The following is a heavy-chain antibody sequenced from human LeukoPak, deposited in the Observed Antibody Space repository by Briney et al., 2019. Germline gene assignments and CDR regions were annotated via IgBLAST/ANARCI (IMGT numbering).Heavy chain of an antibody. D-gene: IGHD3-22*01. Sequence: SETLSLTCTVSGGSISRGGYYWSWIRQHPGKGLEWIGYIYYSGSTYYNPSLKSRVTISVDTSKNQFSLKLSSVTAADTAVYYCASSSSGYVVFDYWGQGTLVTVSS. CDR2: IYYSGST. J-gene: IGHJ4*02. CDR3: ASSSSGYVVFDY. CDR1: GGSISRGGYY. V-gene: IGHV4-31*03.